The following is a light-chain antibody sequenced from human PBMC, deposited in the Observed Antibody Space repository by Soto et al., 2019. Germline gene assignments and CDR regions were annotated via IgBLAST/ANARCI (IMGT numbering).Light chain of an antibody. Sequence: EIMLTQSLATLSVSPGERATLSCRASQSLSSNLAWYQQKPGQAPRLLIFGASTRATGIPARFSGSGSGTEFTLTINSLQSEVSAVYYCQQYNDWPPWTFGQGTKVDIK. V-gene: IGKV3-15*01. CDR3: QQYNDWPPWT. J-gene: IGKJ1*01. CDR1: QSLSSN. CDR2: GAS.